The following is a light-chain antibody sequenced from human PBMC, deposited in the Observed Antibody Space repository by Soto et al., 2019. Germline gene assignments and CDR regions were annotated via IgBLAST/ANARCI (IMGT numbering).Light chain of an antibody. V-gene: IGLV1-51*01. J-gene: IGLJ2*01. Sequence: QSLLTQPPSVSAAPGQRVAISCSGSSSNIGNNYVSWYQQFPGTAPKLLLFDNNKRPSGIPDRFSGSKSGTSATLVITGLQTGDEADYYCGTWDSRLSADVFGGGTKVTVL. CDR2: DNN. CDR1: SSNIGNNY. CDR3: GTWDSRLSADV.